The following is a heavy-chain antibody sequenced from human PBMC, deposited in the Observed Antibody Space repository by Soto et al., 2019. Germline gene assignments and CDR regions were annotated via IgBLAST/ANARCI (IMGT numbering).Heavy chain of an antibody. J-gene: IGHJ4*02. CDR1: GGSISSYY. D-gene: IGHD6-13*01. CDR2: MFYSGST. V-gene: IGHV4-59*01. CDR3: ARGKGITTAY. Sequence: PSETLSLTCTVSGGSISSYYWSWIRQPPGKGLEWIGYMFYSGSTNYNPSLKSRVIISGDTSKNQISLRLSSVTAADTAMYYCARGKGITTAYWGQGTLVTVS.